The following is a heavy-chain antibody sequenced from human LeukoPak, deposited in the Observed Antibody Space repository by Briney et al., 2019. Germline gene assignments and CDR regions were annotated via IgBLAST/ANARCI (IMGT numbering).Heavy chain of an antibody. J-gene: IGHJ6*03. CDR3: VQLSMDV. D-gene: IGHD2-2*01. CDR1: GFTFSNYW. V-gene: IGHV3-7*01. Sequence: GGSLRLSCAASGFTFSNYWMNWVRQAPGKGLEWVAKIKQDGSEEYYVDSVKGRFTVSRDNAKNSLCLQMNSLRAEDTAVYYCVQLSMDVWGKGTTVTVSS. CDR2: IKQDGSEE.